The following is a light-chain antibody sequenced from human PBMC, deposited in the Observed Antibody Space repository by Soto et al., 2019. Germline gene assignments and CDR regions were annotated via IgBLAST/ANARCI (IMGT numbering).Light chain of an antibody. CDR1: SSDVGGYNY. J-gene: IGLJ3*02. CDR2: DVS. Sequence: QSALTQPRSVSGSPGQSVTISCTGTSSDVGGYNYVSWYQQHPGKAPKLMIYDVSKRPSGVPDRFSGSKSGNTASLTISGLQAEDETDYYCCSFAGNTPGVFGGGTKVTVL. V-gene: IGLV2-11*01. CDR3: CSFAGNTPGV.